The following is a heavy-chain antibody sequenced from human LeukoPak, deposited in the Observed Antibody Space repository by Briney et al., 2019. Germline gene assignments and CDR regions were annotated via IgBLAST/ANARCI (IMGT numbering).Heavy chain of an antibody. CDR1: GGSISSSSYY. CDR3: ATATYYYDSSGYYPLDY. CDR2: IYYSGST. J-gene: IGHJ4*02. Sequence: SETLSLTCTVSGGSISSSSYYWGWIRQPPGKGLEWIGSIYYSGSTYYNPSLKSRVTISVDTSKNQFSLKLSSVTAADTAVYYCATATYYYDSSGYYPLDYWGQGTLVTVSS. V-gene: IGHV4-39*01. D-gene: IGHD3-22*01.